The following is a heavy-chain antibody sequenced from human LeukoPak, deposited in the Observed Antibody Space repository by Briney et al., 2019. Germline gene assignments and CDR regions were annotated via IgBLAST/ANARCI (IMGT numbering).Heavy chain of an antibody. CDR1: GYTFTGYY. V-gene: IGHV1-2*02. J-gene: IGHJ6*02. Sequence: VASVKVSCKASGYTFTGYYMNWVRQAPGQGLEWMGWINPNSGGTNYAQKFQGRVTMTRDTSISTAYMELSRLRSDDTAVYYCAREVGASVVVPAARYYYYYGMDVWGQGTTVTVSS. CDR3: AREVGASVVVPAARYYYYYGMDV. D-gene: IGHD2-2*01. CDR2: INPNSGGT.